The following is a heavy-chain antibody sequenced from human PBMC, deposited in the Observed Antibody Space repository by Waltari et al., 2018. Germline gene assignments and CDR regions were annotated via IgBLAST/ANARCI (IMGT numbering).Heavy chain of an antibody. Sequence: EVQLVESGGVVVQPGGSLRLSCAASGFTFDDYAMHWVRQAPGKGLEWVSLISWDGGRTYYADSVKCRFTISRDNSKNSLYLQMNSLRAEDTALYYCAKAEKLGPIDYWGQGTLVTVSS. CDR3: AKAEKLGPIDY. D-gene: IGHD7-27*01. CDR1: GFTFDDYA. V-gene: IGHV3-43D*04. J-gene: IGHJ4*02. CDR2: ISWDGGRT.